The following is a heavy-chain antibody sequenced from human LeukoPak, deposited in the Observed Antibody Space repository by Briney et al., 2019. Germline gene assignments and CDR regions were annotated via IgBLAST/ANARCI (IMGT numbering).Heavy chain of an antibody. V-gene: IGHV4-39*07. CDR2: IYYSGST. Sequence: SETLSLTCTVSGGSISSSSYYWGWIRQPPGKGLEWIGSIYYSGSTYYNPSLKSRVTISVDTSKNQFSLKLSSVTAADTAVYYCARVVSLLWFGEFLNWFDPWGQGTLVTVSS. CDR1: GGSISSSSYY. CDR3: ARVVSLLWFGEFLNWFDP. D-gene: IGHD3-10*01. J-gene: IGHJ5*02.